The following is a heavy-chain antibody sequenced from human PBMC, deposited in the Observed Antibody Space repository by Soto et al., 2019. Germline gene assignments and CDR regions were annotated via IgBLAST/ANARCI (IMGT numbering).Heavy chain of an antibody. CDR3: AKDVKTRGGVPLNWFDP. CDR1: GFTFSSYG. V-gene: IGHV3-30*18. J-gene: IGHJ5*02. Sequence: GGSLRLSCAASGFTFSSYGMHWVRQAPGKGLEWVAVISYDGSNKYYADSVKGRFTISRDNSKNTLYLQMNSLRAEDTAVYYCAKDVKTRGGVPLNWFDPWGQGTLVTVSS. D-gene: IGHD3-10*01. CDR2: ISYDGSNK.